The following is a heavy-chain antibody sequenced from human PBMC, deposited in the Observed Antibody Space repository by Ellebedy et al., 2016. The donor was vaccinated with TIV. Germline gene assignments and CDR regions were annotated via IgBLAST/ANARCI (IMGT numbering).Heavy chain of an antibody. CDR1: GFTFSSHV. Sequence: PGGSLRLSCVASGFTFSSHVMNWVRQSPGKGLEWVSSIRSTGSDKYYAESVKGRFTISRDNAQDTLFLQMNSLRAEDTAVYFCSRGWSTPDSWGQGTLVIVSS. J-gene: IGHJ4*02. D-gene: IGHD2-15*01. CDR3: SRGWSTPDS. CDR2: IRSTGSDK. V-gene: IGHV3-21*06.